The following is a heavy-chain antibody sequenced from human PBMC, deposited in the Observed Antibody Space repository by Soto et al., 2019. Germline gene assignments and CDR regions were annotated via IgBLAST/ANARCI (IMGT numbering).Heavy chain of an antibody. J-gene: IGHJ3*02. Sequence: GGSLRLSCAASGFTFSSYGMHWVRQAPGKGLEWVAVISYDGSNKYYADSVKGRFTISRDNSKNTLYLQMNSLRAEDTAVYYCAKDSPRNFYTAMVTDAFDIWGQGTMVTVSS. CDR1: GFTFSSYG. CDR3: AKDSPRNFYTAMVTDAFDI. CDR2: ISYDGSNK. V-gene: IGHV3-30*18. D-gene: IGHD5-18*01.